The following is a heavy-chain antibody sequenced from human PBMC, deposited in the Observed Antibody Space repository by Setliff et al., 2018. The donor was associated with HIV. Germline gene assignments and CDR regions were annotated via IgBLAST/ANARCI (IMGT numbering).Heavy chain of an antibody. J-gene: IGHJ4*02. D-gene: IGHD3-10*01. CDR3: ARIAWKQGAVGSFCDY. Sequence: PSETLSLTCTVSGGSISSSSYYWGWIRQPPGKGLEWIGSIYYSGITSYNPSLKSRVTMSMDMSKNLFSLNLSSVTAADSAVYYCARIAWKQGAVGSFCDYWGQGGLVTVSS. CDR1: GGSISSSSYY. CDR2: IYYSGIT. V-gene: IGHV4-39*07.